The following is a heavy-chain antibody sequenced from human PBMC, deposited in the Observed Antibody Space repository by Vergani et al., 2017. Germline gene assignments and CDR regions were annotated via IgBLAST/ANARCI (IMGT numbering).Heavy chain of an antibody. Sequence: QVQLVQFGAEVGKPGASVKISCKASGYTFTAYYIHWVRQAPEQGLEWVGVISPDGFSTFYAQKFQGRVTITRDTSTSTVYVEVTSLRSDDTAVSYCAKEPPRTGFFDYWGQGTLVTVSS. V-gene: IGHV1-46*03. J-gene: IGHJ4*02. D-gene: IGHD3/OR15-3a*01. CDR1: GYTFTAYY. CDR2: ISPDGFST. CDR3: AKEPPRTGFFDY.